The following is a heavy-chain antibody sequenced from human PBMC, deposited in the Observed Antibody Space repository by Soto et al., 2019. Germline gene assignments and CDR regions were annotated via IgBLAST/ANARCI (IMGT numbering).Heavy chain of an antibody. CDR3: AKDRHSSSSYFQH. D-gene: IGHD6-6*01. J-gene: IGHJ1*01. V-gene: IGHV3-30*18. CDR2: ISYDGSNK. CDR1: GFTFSSYG. Sequence: PGGSLRLSCAASGFTFSSYGMHWVRQAPGKGLECVAVISYDGSNKYYADSVKGRFTISRDNSKNTLYLQMNSLRAEDTAVYYCAKDRHSSSSYFQHWGQGTLVTVSS.